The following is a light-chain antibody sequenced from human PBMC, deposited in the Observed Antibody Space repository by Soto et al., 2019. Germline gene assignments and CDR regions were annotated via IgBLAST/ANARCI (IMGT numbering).Light chain of an antibody. J-gene: IGKJ1*01. CDR3: QQYVSWT. CDR2: GAS. Sequence: EIVLTQSPGTLSVSPGERATLSCRASQSISSNYLAWYQQKPGQAPGILIYGASSRATGIPDRFSGSGSGTDFTLTISRLEPEDSAIYYCQQYVSWTFGQGTKVEIK. V-gene: IGKV3-20*01. CDR1: QSISSNY.